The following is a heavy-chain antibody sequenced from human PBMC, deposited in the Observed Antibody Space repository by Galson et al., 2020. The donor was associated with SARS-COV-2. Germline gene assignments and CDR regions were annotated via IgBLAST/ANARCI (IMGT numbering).Heavy chain of an antibody. CDR2: ISYAGPTA. V-gene: IGHV3-30*04. D-gene: IGHD6-6*01. CDR1: GFTFSSFA. Sequence: GGSLRLSCEASGFTFSSFAMHWFRQAPGKGLEWVAIISYAGPTAYNEDPVKGRFTISRDNSKNTLYLQMNSLRDEDTAVYFCARETFDYSSSFFDFWGQGTLVTVAS. J-gene: IGHJ4*02. CDR3: ARETFDYSSSFFDF.